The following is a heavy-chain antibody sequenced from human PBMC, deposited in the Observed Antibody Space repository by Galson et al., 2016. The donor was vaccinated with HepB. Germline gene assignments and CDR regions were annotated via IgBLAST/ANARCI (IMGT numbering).Heavy chain of an antibody. CDR3: TRDPDTNYYYYYMDV. J-gene: IGHJ6*03. V-gene: IGHV3-73*01. CDR1: GFTFSGSA. Sequence: SLRLSCAASGFTFSGSAMHWVRQASGKGLEWVGRIRSNVNSYATANAASVTGRFTISRDDSKNTAYLQMNSLKTEDTAVYYCTRDPDTNYYYYYMDVWGKGTTVTFSS. CDR2: IRSNVNSYAT.